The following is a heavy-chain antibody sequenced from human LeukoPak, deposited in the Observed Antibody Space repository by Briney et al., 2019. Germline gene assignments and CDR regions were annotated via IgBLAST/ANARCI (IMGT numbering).Heavy chain of an antibody. J-gene: IGHJ4*02. CDR2: INPNSGGT. CDR3: ARVYSSGWYVPPDY. D-gene: IGHD6-19*01. Sequence: GASEKVSCKASGYTFTGYYMHWVRQAPGQGLEWMGWINPNSGGTNYAQKFQGRVTMTRDTSISTAYMELSRLRSDDTAVYYCARVYSSGWYVPPDYWGQGTLVTVSS. V-gene: IGHV1-2*02. CDR1: GYTFTGYY.